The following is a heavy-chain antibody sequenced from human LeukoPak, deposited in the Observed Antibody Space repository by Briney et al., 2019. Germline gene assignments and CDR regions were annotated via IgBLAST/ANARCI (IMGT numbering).Heavy chain of an antibody. CDR1: GLTFSIYD. V-gene: IGHV3-23*01. Sequence: GGSLRLSCAASGLTFSIYDMHWVRQAPGKGLEWVSVISAGGGTKDYADSVRGRFTVSRDNSRNTLFLQMNSLRAEDTAIYYCAKDQEGYHRPIDYWGQGTLITVSS. CDR3: AKDQEGYHRPIDY. D-gene: IGHD5-24*01. J-gene: IGHJ4*02. CDR2: ISAGGGTK.